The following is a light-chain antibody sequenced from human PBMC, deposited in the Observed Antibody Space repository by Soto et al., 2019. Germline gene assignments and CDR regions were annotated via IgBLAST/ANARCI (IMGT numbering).Light chain of an antibody. CDR1: QSVSRR. Sequence: VLTQSPGTLSLSPGCRATLSCSSSQSVSRRLAWYQQRPGQSPRLLISGASMRASGVPVRFIGSGSGTDFTLTITRLEPEDFAVYYCQQYGGSPITFSLGTRLEIK. J-gene: IGKJ5*01. CDR3: QQYGGSPIT. CDR2: GAS. V-gene: IGKV3-20*01.